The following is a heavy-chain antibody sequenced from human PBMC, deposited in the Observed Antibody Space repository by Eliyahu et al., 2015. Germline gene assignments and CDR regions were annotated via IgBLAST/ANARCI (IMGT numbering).Heavy chain of an antibody. CDR2: IYPGDSAT. Sequence: EVQLVQSGAEVKEPGESLKISCKGSGYSFSSYWIAWVRQMPGKGLEWMGIIYPGDSATKYSPSFQGQVTISADKSISTAYLQWSSLKASDTAMYYCGRRSVTANARGPLDIWGQGTMVTVSS. CDR1: GYSFSSYW. CDR3: GRRSVTANARGPLDI. D-gene: IGHD2-21*02. J-gene: IGHJ3*02. V-gene: IGHV5-51*01.